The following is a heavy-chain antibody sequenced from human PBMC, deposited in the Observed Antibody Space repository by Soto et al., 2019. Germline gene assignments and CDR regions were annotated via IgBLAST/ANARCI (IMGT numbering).Heavy chain of an antibody. CDR2: VYLSGHT. Sequence: SETLSLTCTVSGYSVTSGSYWGWFRQPPEKGLEWIGSVYLSGHTYHNPSLMSRVTISIDTSKNQFSLKLTSVTAADTAVYYCARYRREAVAGYTLDNWGQGILVTVSS. CDR3: ARYRREAVAGYTLDN. J-gene: IGHJ4*02. CDR1: GYSVTSGSY. D-gene: IGHD6-13*01. V-gene: IGHV4-38-2*02.